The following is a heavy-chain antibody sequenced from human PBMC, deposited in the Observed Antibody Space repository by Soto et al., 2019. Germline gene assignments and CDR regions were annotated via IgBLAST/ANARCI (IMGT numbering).Heavy chain of an antibody. CDR2: IWYDGTNK. D-gene: IGHD2-15*01. Sequence: QVQLVESGGGVVQPGRSLRLSCAASGFTFSSYGMHWVRQAPGKGLEWVAVIWYDGTNKYYADSVKGRFTISRDNSKNTLYLQMNSLRAEDTAVYYCARDRGDRCGSRHYYGMDVWGQGTTVTVSS. CDR1: GFTFSSYG. J-gene: IGHJ6*02. V-gene: IGHV3-33*01. CDR3: ARDRGDRCGSRHYYGMDV.